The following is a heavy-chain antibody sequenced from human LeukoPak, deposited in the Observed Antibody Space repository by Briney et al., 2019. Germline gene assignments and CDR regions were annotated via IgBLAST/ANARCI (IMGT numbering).Heavy chain of an antibody. CDR1: GFTFSSYG. V-gene: IGHV3-23*01. D-gene: IGHD6-19*01. CDR2: ISGSGGST. J-gene: IGHJ5*02. Sequence: GGSLRLSCAASGFTFSSYGMSWVRQAPGKGLEWVSAISGSGGSTYYADSVKGRFTISRDNSKNTLYLQMNSLRAEDTAVYYCAKGLAVAGSRWFDPWGQGTLVTVSS. CDR3: AKGLAVAGSRWFDP.